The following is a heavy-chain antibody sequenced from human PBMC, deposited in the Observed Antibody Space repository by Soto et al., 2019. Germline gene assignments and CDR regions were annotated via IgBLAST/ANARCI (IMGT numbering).Heavy chain of an antibody. CDR3: AMGEYCSSTSCYRYYYYYGMDV. CDR2: ISGSGGST. Sequence: LRLSCAASGFTFSSYAMSWVRQAPGKGLEWVSAISGSGGSTYYADSVKGRFTISRDNSKNTLYLQMNSLRAEDTAVYYCAMGEYCSSTSCYRYYYYYGMDVWGQGTTVTAP. CDR1: GFTFSSYA. J-gene: IGHJ6*02. D-gene: IGHD2-2*02. V-gene: IGHV3-23*01.